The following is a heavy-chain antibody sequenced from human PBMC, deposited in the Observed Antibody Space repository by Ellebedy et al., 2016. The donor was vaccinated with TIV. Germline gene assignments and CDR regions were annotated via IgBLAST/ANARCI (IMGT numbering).Heavy chain of an antibody. D-gene: IGHD3-16*01. CDR1: GFTFSSYW. V-gene: IGHV3-7*01. J-gene: IGHJ4*02. CDR2: IKQGGNEK. Sequence: GESLKISCAASGFTFSSYWMNWVRQAPGKGLEWVANIKQGGNEKHSADSVKGRLTISRDNAKNSLYLQLNNLGTEDTAVYYCAGDGGGTRLNYWGQGTLVTVSS. CDR3: AGDGGGTRLNY.